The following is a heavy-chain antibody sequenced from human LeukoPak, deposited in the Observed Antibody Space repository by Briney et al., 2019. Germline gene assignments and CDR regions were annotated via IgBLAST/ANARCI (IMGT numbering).Heavy chain of an antibody. J-gene: IGHJ5*02. CDR3: ARAPHHYYDSSGYYLTVWFDP. CDR1: GYSISSGYY. Sequence: SEALSLTCTVSGYSISSGYYWGWIRQPPGKGLEWIGSIYHSGSTYYNPSLKSRVTISVDTSKNQFSLKLSSVTAADTAVYYCARAPHHYYDSSGYYLTVWFDPWGQGTLVTVSS. D-gene: IGHD3-22*01. V-gene: IGHV4-38-2*02. CDR2: IYHSGST.